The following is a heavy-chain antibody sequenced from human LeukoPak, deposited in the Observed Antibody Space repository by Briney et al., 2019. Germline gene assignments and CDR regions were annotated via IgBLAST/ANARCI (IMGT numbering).Heavy chain of an antibody. Sequence: AETLSLTCTVSGGSISSSSHDWGRIRQPPGKGLEWIGSIDYSDSSYYNPSLKSRVTISVDTSKNQFSLKLSSVTAADTAVYYCARQTPRDGYNYYYWGQGTLVTVSS. CDR1: GGSISSSSHD. CDR3: ARQTPRDGYNYYY. J-gene: IGHJ4*02. CDR2: IDYSDSS. D-gene: IGHD5-24*01. V-gene: IGHV4-39*01.